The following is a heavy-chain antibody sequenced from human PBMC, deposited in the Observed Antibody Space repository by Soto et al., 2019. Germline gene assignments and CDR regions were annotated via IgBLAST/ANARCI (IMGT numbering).Heavy chain of an antibody. J-gene: IGHJ4*02. Sequence: QVQLQESGPGLVKPSETLSLTCTVSGGSISSYYWSWIRQPPGKGLGWIGYIYDRGGTNYNPSLKSRVTISVDTSKNQFSLKLSSVTAADTAVYYCASATRAAAAYWYYFDYWGQGTLVTVSS. CDR2: IYDRGGT. CDR1: GGSISSYY. V-gene: IGHV4-59*01. CDR3: ASATRAAAAYWYYFDY. D-gene: IGHD6-13*01.